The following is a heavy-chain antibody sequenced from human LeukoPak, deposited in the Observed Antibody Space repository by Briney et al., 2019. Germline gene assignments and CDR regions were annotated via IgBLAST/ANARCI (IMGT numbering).Heavy chain of an antibody. J-gene: IGHJ6*03. D-gene: IGHD4-17*01. CDR1: GFTFSSYA. V-gene: IGHV3-23*01. Sequence: GGSLRLSCAASGFTFSSYAMNWVRQAPGKGLEWVSAISGSGGSTYYADSVKGRFTISRDNSKNTLYLQVSSLRAEDTAVYYCARDSSLPVTSLGYYYYYMDVWGKGTTVTASS. CDR2: ISGSGGST. CDR3: ARDSSLPVTSLGYYYYYMDV.